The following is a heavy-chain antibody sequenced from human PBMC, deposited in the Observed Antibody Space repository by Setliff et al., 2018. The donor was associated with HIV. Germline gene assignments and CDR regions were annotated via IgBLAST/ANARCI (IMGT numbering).Heavy chain of an antibody. J-gene: IGHJ4*02. CDR3: ARLTTTYYYDSSAYYHPV. CDR2: INHSGST. CDR1: GGSFSGYY. D-gene: IGHD3-22*01. V-gene: IGHV4-34*01. Sequence: PSETLSPTCAVYGGSFSGYYWSWIRQPPGKGLEWIGEINHSGSTNYNPSLKSRVTISVDTSKNQFSLKLSSVTAADTAVFYCARLTTTYYYDSSAYYHPVWGQGTLVTVSS.